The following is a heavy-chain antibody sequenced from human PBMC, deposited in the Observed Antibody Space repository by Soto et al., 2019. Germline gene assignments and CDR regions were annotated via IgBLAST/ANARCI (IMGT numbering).Heavy chain of an antibody. V-gene: IGHV1-69*12. CDR3: AREGGFGELNYYGMDV. J-gene: IGHJ6*02. Sequence: QVQLVQSGAEVKKPGSSVKVSCKASGGTFSSYAISWVRQAPGQGLEWMGGIIPSFGTANYAQKLQGRVTITADESTSTAYMELSSLRSEDTAVYYCAREGGFGELNYYGMDVWGQGTTVTVSS. CDR1: GGTFSSYA. D-gene: IGHD3-10*01. CDR2: IIPSFGTA.